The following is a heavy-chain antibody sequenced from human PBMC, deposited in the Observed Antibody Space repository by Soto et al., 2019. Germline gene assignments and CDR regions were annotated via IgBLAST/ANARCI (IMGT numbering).Heavy chain of an antibody. CDR3: AKYYYDSSGYYFGYFQH. V-gene: IGHV3-23*01. J-gene: IGHJ1*01. Sequence: GGSLRLSCAASGFTFSNYAMSWVRQAPGKGLEWVSAISGSGVSTYYADSVKGRFSISRDNSKNTLYLQMNSLRAEDTAVYYCAKYYYDSSGYYFGYFQHWGQGTLVTVSS. CDR1: GFTFSNYA. CDR2: ISGSGVST. D-gene: IGHD3-22*01.